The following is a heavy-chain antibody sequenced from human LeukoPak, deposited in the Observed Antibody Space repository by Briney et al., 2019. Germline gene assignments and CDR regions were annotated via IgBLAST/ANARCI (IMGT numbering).Heavy chain of an antibody. CDR1: GDSIINMPYF. J-gene: IGHJ5*02. D-gene: IGHD4-23*01. CDR3: VRHGNSQHLSSNWFDP. Sequence: KSSETLSLTCNVSGDSIINMPYFWACVRQPPGKGLEWIGSIFFTGTTMFNESLRSRVTMSVDTFKNQFSLTMKSVSAADTGVYYCVRHGNSQHLSSNWFDPWGQGTLVTVSS. CDR2: IFFTGTT. V-gene: IGHV4-39*01.